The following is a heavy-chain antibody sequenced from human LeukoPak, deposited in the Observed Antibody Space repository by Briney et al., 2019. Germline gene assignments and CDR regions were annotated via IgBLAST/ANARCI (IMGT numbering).Heavy chain of an antibody. CDR3: ARVWCSGGSCYGVGDY. D-gene: IGHD2-15*01. J-gene: IGHJ4*02. Sequence: ASVKVSCKASGYTFTDYYMHWVRQAPGQGLEWMGWINPHSGGTKYAQKFQGRVTMTRDTSISTAYMELSRLRSDDAAVYYCARVWCSGGSCYGVGDYWGQGTLVTVSS. V-gene: IGHV1-2*02. CDR2: INPHSGGT. CDR1: GYTFTDYY.